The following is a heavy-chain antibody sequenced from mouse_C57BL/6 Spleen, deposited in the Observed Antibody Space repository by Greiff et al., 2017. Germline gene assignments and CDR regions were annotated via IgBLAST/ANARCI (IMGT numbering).Heavy chain of an antibody. J-gene: IGHJ1*03. CDR3: ARSFLLGYFDV. V-gene: IGHV3-6*01. CDR2: ISYDGSN. D-gene: IGHD1-1*01. CDR1: GYSITSGYY. Sequence: EVKVEESGPGLVKPSQSLSLTCSVTGYSITSGYYWNWIRQFPGNKLEWMGYISYDGSNNYNPSLKNRISITRDTSKNQFCLKLNSVTTEDTATFYCARSFLLGYFDVWGTGTTVTVSS.